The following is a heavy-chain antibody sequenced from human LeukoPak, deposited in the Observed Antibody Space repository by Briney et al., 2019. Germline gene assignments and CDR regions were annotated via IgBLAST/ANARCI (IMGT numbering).Heavy chain of an antibody. D-gene: IGHD3-22*01. Sequence: SETLSLTCTVSGYSISSGYYWGWIRQPPGKGLEWIGGIYHSGSTYYNPSLKSRVTISVDTSKNQFSLKLSSVTAADTAVYYCARAPRSYDSSGYYPDYWGQGTLVTVSS. CDR1: GYSISSGYY. V-gene: IGHV4-38-2*02. J-gene: IGHJ4*02. CDR2: IYHSGST. CDR3: ARAPRSYDSSGYYPDY.